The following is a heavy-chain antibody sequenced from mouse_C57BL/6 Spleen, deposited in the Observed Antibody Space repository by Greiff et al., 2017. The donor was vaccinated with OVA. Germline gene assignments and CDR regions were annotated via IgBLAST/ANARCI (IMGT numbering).Heavy chain of an antibody. Sequence: QVQLQQPGAELVRPGSSVQLSCKASGYTFTSYWMDWVKQRPGQGLEWIGNIYPSARETHYNQKFKDKATLTVDKSSSTAYMQLSSLTSEDSAVYYCARSEGIGTFDYWGQGTTLTVSS. CDR1: GYTFTSYW. V-gene: IGHV1-61*01. J-gene: IGHJ2*01. D-gene: IGHD4-1*01. CDR2: IYPSARET. CDR3: ARSEGIGTFDY.